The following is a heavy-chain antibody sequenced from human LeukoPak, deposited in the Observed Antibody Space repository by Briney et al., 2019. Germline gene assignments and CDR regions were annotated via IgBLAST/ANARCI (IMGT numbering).Heavy chain of an antibody. V-gene: IGHV3-7*03. CDR1: GFTFSSYW. J-gene: IGHJ6*02. CDR2: INHNGNVN. D-gene: IGHD3-16*01. Sequence: GGSLRLSCAASGFTFSSYWMNWARQAPGEGLEWVASINHNGNVNYYVDSVKGRFTISRDNAKNSLYLQMSNLRAEDTAVYFCARGGGLDVWGQGATVTVSS. CDR3: ARGGGLDV.